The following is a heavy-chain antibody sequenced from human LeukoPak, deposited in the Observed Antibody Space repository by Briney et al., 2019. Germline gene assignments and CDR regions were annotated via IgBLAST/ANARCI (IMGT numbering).Heavy chain of an antibody. CDR1: GFTFSRYW. CDR2: INQGGSEK. CDR3: ARDRALVSMVRGVMGYFYYYMDV. D-gene: IGHD3-10*01. J-gene: IGHJ6*03. V-gene: IGHV3-7*01. Sequence: PGGSLRLSCAASGFTFSRYWMSWVRQAPGKGLEWVANINQGGSEKYYVDSVKGRFTISRDNAKNSLYLEMNSLRAEDTAVYYCARDRALVSMVRGVMGYFYYYMDVWGKGTTVTISS.